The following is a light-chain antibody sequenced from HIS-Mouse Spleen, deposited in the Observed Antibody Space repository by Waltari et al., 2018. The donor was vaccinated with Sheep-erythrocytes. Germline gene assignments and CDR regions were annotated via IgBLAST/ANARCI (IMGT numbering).Light chain of an antibody. V-gene: IGLV2-23*01. Sequence: QSALTQPASVSGSPGQSITISCTGTSSDVGSYNLVSWYQQHPGQAPKLMIYEGSKRPSGVCNRFSGSTSGDTASLTISGLQAEDEADYYCCSYAGSSTPWVFGGGTKLTVL. J-gene: IGLJ3*02. CDR2: EGS. CDR3: CSYAGSSTPWV. CDR1: SSDVGSYNL.